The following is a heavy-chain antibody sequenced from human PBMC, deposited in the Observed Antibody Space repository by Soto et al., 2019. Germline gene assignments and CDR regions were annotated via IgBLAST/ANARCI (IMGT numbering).Heavy chain of an antibody. CDR3: ARSYYYDSSGYSHSEYFQH. J-gene: IGHJ1*01. Sequence: GGSLRLSCAASGFTFSNYGMHWVRQAPGKGLEWVAVIWYDGSDKYYADSVKGRFTISRDNSKNTLYLQMNSLRAEDTAVYYCARSYYYDSSGYSHSEYFQHWGQGTLVTVSS. CDR2: IWYDGSDK. D-gene: IGHD3-22*01. CDR1: GFTFSNYG. V-gene: IGHV3-33*01.